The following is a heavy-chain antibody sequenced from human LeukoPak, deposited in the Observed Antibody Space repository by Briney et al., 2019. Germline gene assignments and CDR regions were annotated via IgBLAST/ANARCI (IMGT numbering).Heavy chain of an antibody. CDR1: GYTFTGYY. Sequence: ASVKVSCKASGYTFTGYYMHWVRQAPGQRLEWMGWINAGNGNTKYSQKFQGRVTITRDTSASTAYMELSSLGSEDTAVYYCARGGSPVWFGELFYFDYWGQGTLVAVSS. CDR2: INAGNGNT. V-gene: IGHV1-3*01. J-gene: IGHJ4*02. D-gene: IGHD3-10*01. CDR3: ARGGSPVWFGELFYFDY.